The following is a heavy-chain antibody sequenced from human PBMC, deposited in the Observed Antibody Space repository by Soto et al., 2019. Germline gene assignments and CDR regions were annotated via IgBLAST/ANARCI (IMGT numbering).Heavy chain of an antibody. D-gene: IGHD2-15*01. J-gene: IGHJ6*02. Sequence: SVKVTCKASGGTFSSYAISWVRQAPGQGLEWMGGIIPIFGTANYAQKFQGRVTITADESTSTAYMELSSLRSEDTAVYYCARVACSGGSCYSYYYYYYGMDVWGQGTTVTVSS. CDR3: ARVACSGGSCYSYYYYYYGMDV. CDR1: GGTFSSYA. CDR2: IIPIFGTA. V-gene: IGHV1-69*13.